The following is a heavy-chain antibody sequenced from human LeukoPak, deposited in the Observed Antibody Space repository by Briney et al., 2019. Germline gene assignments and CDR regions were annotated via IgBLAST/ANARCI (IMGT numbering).Heavy chain of an antibody. CDR2: ISHTGSLT. V-gene: IGHV3-48*03. CDR1: GFTSTPSE. Sequence: PGVSLRLSCAASGFTSTPSELNWVRQAPGKGLEWISYISHTGSLTYYADSVKGRFTISRDNAKNFLYLQVNSLRVEDTGIYYCSSYCSEGTCYGYFHHWGQGTLVSVSS. CDR3: SSYCSEGTCYGYFHH. D-gene: IGHD2-15*01. J-gene: IGHJ1*01.